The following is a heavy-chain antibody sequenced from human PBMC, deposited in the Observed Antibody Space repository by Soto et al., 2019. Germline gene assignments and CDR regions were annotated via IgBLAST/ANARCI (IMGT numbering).Heavy chain of an antibody. Sequence: QVQLVQSGAEVKKPGASVKVSCKASGYTFTSYGISWVRQAPGQGLEWMGWISAYNGNTKSAHKLQGRVTMTTDTPTGTAYMGLRSLRPDDTAVYYCARDLAVAVIDYSGPGTLVTVSS. J-gene: IGHJ4*02. CDR2: ISAYNGNT. V-gene: IGHV1-18*01. CDR1: GYTFTSYG. D-gene: IGHD6-19*01. CDR3: ARDLAVAVIDY.